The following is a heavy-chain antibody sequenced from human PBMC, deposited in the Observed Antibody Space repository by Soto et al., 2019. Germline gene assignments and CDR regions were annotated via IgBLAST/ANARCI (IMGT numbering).Heavy chain of an antibody. V-gene: IGHV3-74*03. CDR2: MTSDGRTT. CDR3: ARAEVDY. CDR1: GFTFGNYW. Sequence: GGSLSLSCASSGFTFGNYWMHWVRQAPGKGPEWVSRMTSDGRTTQYADSVKGRFTVSRDNAKNTLYLQMNSLRAEDTAVYYCARAEVDYWGPGTLVTVSS. J-gene: IGHJ4*02.